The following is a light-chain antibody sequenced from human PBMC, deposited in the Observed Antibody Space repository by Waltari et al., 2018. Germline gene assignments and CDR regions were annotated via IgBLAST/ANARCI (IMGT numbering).Light chain of an antibody. CDR3: VLYMGSGISV. CDR2: STS. CDR1: SGSVSTSYY. V-gene: IGLV8-61*01. J-gene: IGLJ3*02. Sequence: QTVVTQEPSFSVSPGGTITLTFGLNSGSVSTSYYPSWYQPTPGQAPRTLIYSTSTRSSGVPDRFSGSILGNRAALTITGAQADDESDYYCVLYMGSGISVFGGGTKLTVL.